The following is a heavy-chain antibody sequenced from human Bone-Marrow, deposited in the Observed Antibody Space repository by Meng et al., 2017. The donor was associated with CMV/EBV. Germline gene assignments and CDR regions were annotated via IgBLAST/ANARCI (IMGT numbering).Heavy chain of an antibody. CDR1: RGSISSSSHY. Sequence: SEPLSLPCTVSRGSISSSSHYWGWVRQAPGKGLEWIGSILYGGSTFYNPSLKSRVSISIDVSKNQFSLSLSSVTAADTAVYYCARVWGGDNWFDPWGQGILVTVSS. D-gene: IGHD3-16*01. V-gene: IGHV4-39*07. CDR3: ARVWGGDNWFDP. J-gene: IGHJ5*02. CDR2: ILYGGST.